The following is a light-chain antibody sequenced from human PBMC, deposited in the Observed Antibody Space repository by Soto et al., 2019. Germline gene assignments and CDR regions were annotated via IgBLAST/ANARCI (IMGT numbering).Light chain of an antibody. CDR3: QQTNTFPLT. CDR2: GAS. CDR1: QDIGNY. V-gene: IGKV1-12*01. Sequence: DIQMTQSPSSLSAFVGDRVTITCQASQDIGNYLNWYQQKPGKAPKLLIYGASSLQSGVPSRFSGSGSETDFTLTISSLQPEDSATYYCQQTNTFPLTFGGGTKVDIK. J-gene: IGKJ4*01.